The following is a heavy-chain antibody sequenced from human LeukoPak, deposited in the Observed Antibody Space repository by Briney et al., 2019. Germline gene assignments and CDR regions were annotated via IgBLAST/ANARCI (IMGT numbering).Heavy chain of an antibody. CDR3: VGAIASRGSEY. J-gene: IGHJ4*02. Sequence: GGSLRLSCAASGFTFTNYWMHWVRQAPGMGLVWVSRLPPDELGIIYADSVKGRFTVSRDNAKNTVYLQMNNLRVDDTAMYYCVGAIASRGSEYWGQGALVTVSS. CDR2: LPPDELGI. D-gene: IGHD6-6*01. V-gene: IGHV3-74*01. CDR1: GFTFTNYW.